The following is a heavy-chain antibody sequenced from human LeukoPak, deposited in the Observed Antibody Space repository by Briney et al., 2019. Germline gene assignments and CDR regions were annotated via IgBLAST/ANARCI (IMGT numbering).Heavy chain of an antibody. CDR2: INHSGST. CDR1: GGSFSGYY. J-gene: IGHJ4*02. D-gene: IGHD3-9*01. Sequence: SETLSLTCAVYGGSFSGYYWSWIRQPPGKGLEWIGEINHSGSTNYNPSLKSLVTISVDTSKNHFSLKLSSVTAADTAVYYCARVGRNYDILTGRYFDYWGQGTLVTVSS. V-gene: IGHV4-34*01. CDR3: ARVGRNYDILTGRYFDY.